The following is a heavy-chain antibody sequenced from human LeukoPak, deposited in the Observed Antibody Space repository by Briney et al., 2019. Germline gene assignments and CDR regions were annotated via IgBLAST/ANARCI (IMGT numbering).Heavy chain of an antibody. Sequence: ASVKVSCKASGYTFTSYGISWVRQAPGQGLEWMGWISAYNGNTNYAQKLQGRVTMTTDTSTSTAYMELRSLRSDDTAVYYCARRSIGRPNILTGYSPTYYFDYWGQGTLVTVSS. CDR3: ARRSIGRPNILTGYSPTYYFDY. V-gene: IGHV1-18*01. J-gene: IGHJ4*02. CDR1: GYTFTSYG. D-gene: IGHD3-9*01. CDR2: ISAYNGNT.